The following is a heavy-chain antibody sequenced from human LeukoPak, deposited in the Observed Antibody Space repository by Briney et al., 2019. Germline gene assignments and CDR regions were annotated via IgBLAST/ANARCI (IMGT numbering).Heavy chain of an antibody. CDR2: IYPGDSDT. D-gene: IGHD4-11*01. Sequence: GESLKISCKGSGYSFTSYWIGWVRQMPGKGLEWMGIIYPGDSDTRYSPSFQGQVTISADKSISTAYLQWSSLKASDTAMYYCAGHTVGGVLEWPPFDYWGQGTLVTVSS. CDR3: AGHTVGGVLEWPPFDY. V-gene: IGHV5-51*01. CDR1: GYSFTSYW. J-gene: IGHJ4*02.